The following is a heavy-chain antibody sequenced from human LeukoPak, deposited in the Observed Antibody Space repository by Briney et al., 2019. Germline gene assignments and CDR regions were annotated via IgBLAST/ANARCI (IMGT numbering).Heavy chain of an antibody. CDR2: ISSSSSYI. J-gene: IGHJ4*02. D-gene: IGHD3-22*01. CDR3: ARSNYYDSSGYYAPFDF. Sequence: GGSLRLSCAASGFMLSSSAMNWVRQAPGKGLEWVSSISSSSSYIYYADSVKGRFTISRDNAKNSLYLQMNSLRAEDTAVYYCARSNYYDSSGYYAPFDFWGQGTLVTVSS. V-gene: IGHV3-21*01. CDR1: GFMLSSSA.